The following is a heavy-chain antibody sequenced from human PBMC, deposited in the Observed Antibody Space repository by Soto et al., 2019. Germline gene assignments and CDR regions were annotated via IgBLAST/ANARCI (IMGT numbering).Heavy chain of an antibody. Sequence: EVHLVESGGGVVQPGGSLRLSCAASGFSFSMYSMNWVRQAPGKGLEWVSYISSSGSTIYYADSVKGRFTISRDNAKNSLYLQMNSLRAEDTAVYYCARGGYCSGGSCYLDAFDIWGQGTMVTVSS. J-gene: IGHJ3*02. D-gene: IGHD2-15*01. V-gene: IGHV3-48*04. CDR1: GFSFSMYS. CDR2: ISSSGSTI. CDR3: ARGGYCSGGSCYLDAFDI.